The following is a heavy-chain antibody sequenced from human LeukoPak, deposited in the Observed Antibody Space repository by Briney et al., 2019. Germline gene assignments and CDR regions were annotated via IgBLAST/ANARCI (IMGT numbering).Heavy chain of an antibody. CDR1: GFTFSSDA. D-gene: IGHD1-1*01. J-gene: IGHJ4*02. V-gene: IGHV3-30*02. Sequence: PGRSLRLSCAASGFTFSSDAVHWVRQAPGKGLEWVAIILSDGSKKYYTDSVRGRFTISRDNSKNTLYLQMNSLRDEDTAVYYCVKDRASHWTFDYWGQGTLVTVSS. CDR3: VKDRASHWTFDY. CDR2: ILSDGSKK.